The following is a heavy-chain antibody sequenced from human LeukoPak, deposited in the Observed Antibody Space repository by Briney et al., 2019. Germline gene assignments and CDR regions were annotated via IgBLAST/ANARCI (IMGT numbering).Heavy chain of an antibody. CDR1: GFNFGSYS. CDR2: ISADSATT. J-gene: IGHJ5*02. V-gene: IGHV3-23*01. D-gene: IGHD1-26*01. CDR3: AKCGSHNWFDP. Sequence: PGGSLRLSCAASGFNFGSYSMTWVRQAPGKGLEWVSVISADSATTFYADSVKGRFTVSRDNSKSTLYLQMNSLRAEDTAVYYCAKCGSHNWFDPWGQGTLVTVSS.